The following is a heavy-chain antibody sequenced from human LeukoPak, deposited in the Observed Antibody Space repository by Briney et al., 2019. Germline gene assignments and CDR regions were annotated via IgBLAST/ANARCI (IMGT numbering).Heavy chain of an antibody. Sequence: SGPTLVEPTQTLTLTCTFSGFSLDSDRVAGGCIRHPPGNALEWLPLTYCDGDRRYSSSLKNRLTITRDPSRNQVVLRMTNMDPVDTGTYFCVHRQYYGGGTYSPFNHWGLGILVTVTS. CDR1: GFSLDSDRVA. J-gene: IGHJ4*02. V-gene: IGHV2-5*02. D-gene: IGHD2-21*01. CDR2: TYCDGDR. CDR3: VHRQYYGGGTYSPFNH.